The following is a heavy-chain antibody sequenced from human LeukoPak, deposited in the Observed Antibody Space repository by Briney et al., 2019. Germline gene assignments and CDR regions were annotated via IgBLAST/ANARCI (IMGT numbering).Heavy chain of an antibody. Sequence: PSETLSLTCTVSGGSISSSSYYWGWIRQPPGKGLEWIGSIYYSGSTYYNPSLKSRVTISVDTSKNQFSLKLSSVTAADTAVYYCARADWPGAFDIWGQGTMVTVSS. CDR1: GGSISSSSYY. V-gene: IGHV4-39*01. D-gene: IGHD3-9*01. J-gene: IGHJ3*02. CDR3: ARADWPGAFDI. CDR2: IYYSGST.